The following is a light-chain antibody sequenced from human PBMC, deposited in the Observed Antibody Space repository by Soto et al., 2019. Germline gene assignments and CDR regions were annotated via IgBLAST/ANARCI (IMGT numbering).Light chain of an antibody. CDR3: SSYAGSNNLI. CDR1: SSDVGGYNY. J-gene: IGLJ2*01. CDR2: EVS. Sequence: QSALTQPPSASGSPGQSVTISCTGTSSDVGGYNYVSWYQQHPGKAPKLMIYEVSKRPSGVPGRFSGSKSGNTASLTDSGPQAEDEGDYYCSSYAGSNNLIFGGGTKLTVL. V-gene: IGLV2-8*01.